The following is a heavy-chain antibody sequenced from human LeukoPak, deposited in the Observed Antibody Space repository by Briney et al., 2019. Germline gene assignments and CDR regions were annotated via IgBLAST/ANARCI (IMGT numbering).Heavy chain of an antibody. CDR2: IYHSGST. V-gene: IGHV4-4*02. D-gene: IGHD6-19*01. Sequence: SGTLSLTCAVSGASISSNNWWSWVRQPPGKGLEWIGEIYHSGSTNYTPSLKSRVTISIDKSKNQFSLKLGSVAAADTAVYYCALISRGIAVPGTELWGQGTLVTVSS. CDR1: GASISSNNW. CDR3: ALISRGIAVPGTEL. J-gene: IGHJ4*02.